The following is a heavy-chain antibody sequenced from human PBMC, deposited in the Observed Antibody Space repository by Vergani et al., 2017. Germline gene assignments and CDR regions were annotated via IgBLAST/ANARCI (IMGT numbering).Heavy chain of an antibody. J-gene: IGHJ4*02. CDR1: GFTVSSNY. Sequence: EVQLVESGGGLVQPGGSLRLSCAASGFTVSSNYMSWVRQAPGKGLEWVSAISGSGGSTYYADSVKGRFTISRDNSKNTLYLQMNSLRAEDTAVYYCAKTLRYFEQYYFDYWGQGTLVTVSS. CDR3: AKTLRYFEQYYFDY. CDR2: ISGSGGST. D-gene: IGHD3-9*01. V-gene: IGHV3-23*04.